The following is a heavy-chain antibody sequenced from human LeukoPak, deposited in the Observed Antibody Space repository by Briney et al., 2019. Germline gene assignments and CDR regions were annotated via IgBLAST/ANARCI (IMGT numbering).Heavy chain of an antibody. V-gene: IGHV4-34*01. D-gene: IGHD5-12*01. Sequence: SGTLSLTRAVSGGSLSGYSWCWIRQPPGRGLEWVGEFNHSGSTKYNPALKSRVTISVDTSKNQFSLKLSSVSAADTAVYYCARGVATRSYYYYYYGMDVWGQGTTVTVSS. J-gene: IGHJ6*02. CDR3: ARGVATRSYYYYYYGMDV. CDR2: FNHSGST. CDR1: GGSLSGYS.